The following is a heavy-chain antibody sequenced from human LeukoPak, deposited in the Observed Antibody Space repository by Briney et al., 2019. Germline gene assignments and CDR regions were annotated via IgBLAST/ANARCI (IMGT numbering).Heavy chain of an antibody. CDR2: IYPGDSDT. J-gene: IGHJ3*02. D-gene: IGHD2-15*01. CDR1: GYTFTTYW. CDR3: VRRQVVGDAFDI. V-gene: IGHV5-51*01. Sequence: GESLKISCKASGYTFTTYWIGWVRQMPGKGLEWLGIIYPGDSDTRYSPSFQGQVTISADKSITTAYLQWSSLEASDTAMYYCVRRQVVGDAFDIWGQGTMVTVSS.